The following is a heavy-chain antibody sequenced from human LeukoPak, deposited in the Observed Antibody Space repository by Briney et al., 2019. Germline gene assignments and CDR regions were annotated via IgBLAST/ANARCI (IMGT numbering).Heavy chain of an antibody. CDR3: ARQTWFAESYFDY. CDR2: IYSSGST. V-gene: IGHV4-4*09. D-gene: IGHD3-10*01. CDR1: DDSISSYY. J-gene: IGHJ4*02. Sequence: SETLSLTCTVSDDSISSYYWSWIRQPPGKGLEWIGFIYSSGSTNYNPSLKGRLTISVDTSKNQFSLRLTSVTAADTAVYYCARQTWFAESYFDYWGQGTLVTVSS.